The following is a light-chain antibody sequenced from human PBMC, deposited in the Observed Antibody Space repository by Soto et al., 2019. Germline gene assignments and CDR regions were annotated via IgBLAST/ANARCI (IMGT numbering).Light chain of an antibody. Sequence: EIVLTQSPGTLSLSPGERATLSCRASQSVTSSYLAWVQQKPGQAPRLLIYGASSRATGIPDRFSGSGSGTDFTLTISRLEPEDFAVYFCQQSGSSPRTFGQGTKVEFK. J-gene: IGKJ1*01. V-gene: IGKV3-20*01. CDR3: QQSGSSPRT. CDR2: GAS. CDR1: QSVTSSY.